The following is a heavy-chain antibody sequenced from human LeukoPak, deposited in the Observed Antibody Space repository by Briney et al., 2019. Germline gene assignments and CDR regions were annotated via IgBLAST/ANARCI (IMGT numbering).Heavy chain of an antibody. D-gene: IGHD2-21*01. CDR1: GFTFSNYY. J-gene: IGHJ4*02. CDR3: AKDGLSSRPYCFDF. V-gene: IGHV3-21*01. CDR2: IGGSSGYI. Sequence: GGSLRLSCAASGFTFSNYYMSWVRQAPGKGLEWVSSIGGSSGYIYYADSVKGRFTISRDNAKNAVYLQMNSLRAEDTAVYYCAKDGLSSRPYCFDFWGQGTLVTVSS.